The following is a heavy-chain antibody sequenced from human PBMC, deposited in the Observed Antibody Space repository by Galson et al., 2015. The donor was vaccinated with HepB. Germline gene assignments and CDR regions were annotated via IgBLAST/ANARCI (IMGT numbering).Heavy chain of an antibody. J-gene: IGHJ3*02. Sequence: QSGAEVKQPGASVKVSCRASGYSFTDFGISWVRQAPGQGLEWMGWISGYNGNTNYAQKLQGRVTMTTDTSTSTAYMELRSLRSDDTAVYYCARERALSPIFHYWVDAFDIWGQGTMVTVSS. CDR1: GYSFTDFG. D-gene: IGHD2-8*01. CDR2: ISGYNGNT. CDR3: ARERALSPIFHYWVDAFDI. V-gene: IGHV1-18*04.